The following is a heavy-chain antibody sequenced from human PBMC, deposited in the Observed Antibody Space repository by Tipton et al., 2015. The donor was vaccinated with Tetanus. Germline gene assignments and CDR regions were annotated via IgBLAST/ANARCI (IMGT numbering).Heavy chain of an antibody. V-gene: IGHV3-49*03. CDR2: IRSKAYGGTT. CDR3: TRDRVPYYYYYGMDV. Sequence: SLRLSCTASGFTFGDYAMSWFRQAPGKGLEWVGFIRSKAYGGTTEYAASVKGRFTISRDDSKSIAYLQMNSLKTEDTAVYYCTRDRVPYYYYYGMDVWGQGTTVTVSS. CDR1: GFTFGDYA. J-gene: IGHJ6*02.